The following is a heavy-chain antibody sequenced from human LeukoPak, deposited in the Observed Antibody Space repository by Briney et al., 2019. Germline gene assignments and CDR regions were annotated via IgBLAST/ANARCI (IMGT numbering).Heavy chain of an antibody. CDR2: ISGSGNYI. CDR3: AGLRRAYYYYMDV. V-gene: IGHV3-21*06. J-gene: IGHJ6*03. CDR1: EVTFSTYT. Sequence: PGGSLRLSCAASEVTFSTYTMTWVRQAPGKGLEWVLSISGSGNYIYYADSLKGRFTISRDNANNLLFLQMSSLRAEDTAVYFCAGLRRAYYYYMDVWGKGTTVTVSS.